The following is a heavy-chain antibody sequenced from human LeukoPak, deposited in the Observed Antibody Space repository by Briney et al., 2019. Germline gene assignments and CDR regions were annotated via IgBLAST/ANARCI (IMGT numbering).Heavy chain of an antibody. V-gene: IGHV3-30*18. D-gene: IGHD3-16*02. CDR3: AKDHEYYDYVWGSYRPRLTDY. Sequence: PGGSLRLSCAASGFTFSSYGMHWVRQAPGKGLEWVAVISYDGSNKYYADSVKGRLTISRDNSKNTLYLQMNSLRAEDTAVYYCAKDHEYYDYVWGSYRPRLTDYWGQGTLVAVSS. CDR1: GFTFSSYG. J-gene: IGHJ4*02. CDR2: ISYDGSNK.